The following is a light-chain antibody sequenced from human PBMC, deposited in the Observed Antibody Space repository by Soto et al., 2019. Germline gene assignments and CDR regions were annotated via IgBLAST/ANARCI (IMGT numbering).Light chain of an antibody. J-gene: IGLJ1*01. V-gene: IGLV2-14*01. Sequence: QSALTQPRSVSGSPGQSVTISCTGTSSDVGGYNYVSWYQQHPGKAPKLMIYEVTKRPSGVSNRFSGSKSGNTASLTISGLQAEDEADYYCSSYTFTSTLYVFGTGTKVTVL. CDR1: SSDVGGYNY. CDR2: EVT. CDR3: SSYTFTSTLYV.